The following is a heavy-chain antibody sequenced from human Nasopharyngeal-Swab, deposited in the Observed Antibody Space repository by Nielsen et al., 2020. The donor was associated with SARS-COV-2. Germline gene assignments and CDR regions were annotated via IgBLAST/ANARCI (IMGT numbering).Heavy chain of an antibody. Sequence: GGSLRLSCAASGFTFSNYAMSWVRQAPGKGLEWDSHITGTGGSTYYADSVKGRFTISRDNSKDTLYLQMNSLRAEDTAVYYCAKPLGGYCVRTPCYDAFDMWGQGTMVTVSS. D-gene: IGHD2-15*01. J-gene: IGHJ3*02. V-gene: IGHV3-23*01. CDR1: GFTFSNYA. CDR3: AKPLGGYCVRTPCYDAFDM. CDR2: ITGTGGST.